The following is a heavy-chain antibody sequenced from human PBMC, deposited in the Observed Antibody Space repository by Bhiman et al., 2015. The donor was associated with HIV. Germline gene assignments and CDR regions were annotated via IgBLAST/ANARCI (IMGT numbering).Heavy chain of an antibody. D-gene: IGHD6-19*01. CDR1: GFTFSSSA. J-gene: IGHJ4*02. V-gene: IGHV3-30*04. CDR2: ISFDGRNK. Sequence: QVQLVESGGGVVQPGRSLRLSCAASGFTFSSSAMHWVRQAPGKGLEWVAFISFDGRNKYFADSVKGRFSISRDNSKNTLYLQMNSLTAEDTAVYYCARASHWDLPVAATFDYWGQGTLVTVSS. CDR3: ARASHWDLPVAATFDY.